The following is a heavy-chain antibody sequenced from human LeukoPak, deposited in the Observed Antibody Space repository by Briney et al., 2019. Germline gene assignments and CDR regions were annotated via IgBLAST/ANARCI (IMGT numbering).Heavy chain of an antibody. Sequence: PSETLSLTCAVYGGSFSDHYRSWIRQPPGKGLEWIGEINHSGSTNYKPSLKSRVTISVDTPKKQISLKLSSVTAADTAVYYCARIPPDMDVWGQGTTVIVSS. D-gene: IGHD2-21*01. J-gene: IGHJ6*02. CDR3: ARIPPDMDV. V-gene: IGHV4-34*01. CDR1: GGSFSDHY. CDR2: INHSGST.